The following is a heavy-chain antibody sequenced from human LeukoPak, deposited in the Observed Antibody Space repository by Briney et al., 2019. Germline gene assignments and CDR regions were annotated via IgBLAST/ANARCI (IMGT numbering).Heavy chain of an antibody. V-gene: IGHV3-66*01. Sequence: GGSLRLSCAASGFNVSSNYMSWLRQAPGKGLEWASVIYSGGSTYYGDSVKGRFTISRDNSKNTLYLQMNSLRAEDTAVYYCAREGAGSGYYWFDYWGQGTLVTVSS. J-gene: IGHJ4*02. CDR1: GFNVSSNY. CDR3: AREGAGSGYYWFDY. D-gene: IGHD3-22*01. CDR2: IYSGGST.